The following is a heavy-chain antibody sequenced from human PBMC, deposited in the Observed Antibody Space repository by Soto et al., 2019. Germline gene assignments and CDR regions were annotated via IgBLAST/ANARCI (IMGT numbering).Heavy chain of an antibody. J-gene: IGHJ4*02. CDR3: AKDREIYDFARGFPDI. CDR1: GVTFSSYG. CDR2: LSYVGKNE. Sequence: QGQLVESGGGVVQPGRSLRLSCVVSGVTFSSYGMHWVRQAPGRGFEWVASLSYVGKNENYAYSVRGRFTVSRDNSRNTLYLQMDSLRTDDTAIYYCAKDREIYDFARGFPDIWGQGTQVTVSA. D-gene: IGHD3-3*01. V-gene: IGHV3-30*18.